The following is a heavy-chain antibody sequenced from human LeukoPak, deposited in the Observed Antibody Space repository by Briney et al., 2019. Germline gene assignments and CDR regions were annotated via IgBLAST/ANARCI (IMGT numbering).Heavy chain of an antibody. V-gene: IGHV4-59*01. J-gene: IGHJ6*02. CDR2: IDYSGST. D-gene: IGHD3-22*01. Sequence: PSETLSLTCTVSGGSISSYYWSWIRQPPGKGLEWIGYIDYSGSTNYNPSLKSRVTISVDTSKNQFSLKLSSVTAADTAVYYCARVGYYDSSGYYQTGDHYYYYGMDVWGQGTTVTVSS. CDR1: GGSISSYY. CDR3: ARVGYYDSSGYYQTGDHYYYYGMDV.